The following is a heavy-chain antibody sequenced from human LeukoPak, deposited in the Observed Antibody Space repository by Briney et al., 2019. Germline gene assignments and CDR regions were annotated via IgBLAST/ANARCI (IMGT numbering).Heavy chain of an antibody. CDR1: GYSISSGSY. CDR3: AKVGAYGDYARHDY. CDR2: MFHSGDT. V-gene: IGHV4-38-2*01. D-gene: IGHD4-17*01. J-gene: IGHJ4*02. Sequence: SETLSLTCAVSGYSISSGSYWGWIRQPPGKGLEWIGNMFHSGDTYHNPSLKSRVTISADTSKSQFSLKLTSVTAADTAVYYCAKVGAYGDYARHDYWGQGTLVTVSS.